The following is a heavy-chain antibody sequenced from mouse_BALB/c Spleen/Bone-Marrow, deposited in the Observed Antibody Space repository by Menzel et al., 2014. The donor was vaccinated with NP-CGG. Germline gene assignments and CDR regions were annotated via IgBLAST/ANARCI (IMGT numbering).Heavy chain of an antibody. CDR3: ARSDY. CDR2: IDPANGYT. Sequence: EVKLVESGAELVKPGASVKLSCTASGFNIKDTYMHWVKQRPEQGLEWIGRIDPANGYTKYDPKFQGKATITADTSSNTAYLQLCNLTSEDTDVYYCARSDYWGQGTTLTVSS. J-gene: IGHJ2*01. CDR1: GFNIKDTY. V-gene: IGHV14-3*02.